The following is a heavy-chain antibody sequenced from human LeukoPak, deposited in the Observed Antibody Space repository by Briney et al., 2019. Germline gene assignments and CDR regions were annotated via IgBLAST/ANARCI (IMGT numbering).Heavy chain of an antibody. D-gene: IGHD2-15*01. CDR1: GLTFSSYA. CDR2: ISGSGGST. J-gene: IGHJ3*02. V-gene: IGHV3-23*01. Sequence: GGSLRLSCVASGLTFSSYAMSWVRQAPGKGLEWVSAISGSGGSTYYADSVKGRFTISRDNSKNTLYLQMNSLRSEDTAVYYCAKPKLKQHAFDIWGQGTMVTVSS. CDR3: AKPKLKQHAFDI.